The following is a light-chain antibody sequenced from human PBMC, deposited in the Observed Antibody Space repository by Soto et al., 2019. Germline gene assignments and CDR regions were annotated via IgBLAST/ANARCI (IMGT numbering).Light chain of an antibody. CDR1: SSDVGGYNY. V-gene: IGLV2-11*01. CDR3: CSYAGSYTYV. Sequence: QSALTQARSVSGSPGQSVTLSCTGTSSDVGGYNYVSWYQQHPGKAPKLMIYDVSKRPSGVPDRFSGSKSGNTASLTISGLQAEDEADYYCCSYAGSYTYVFGTGTKGTVL. J-gene: IGLJ1*01. CDR2: DVS.